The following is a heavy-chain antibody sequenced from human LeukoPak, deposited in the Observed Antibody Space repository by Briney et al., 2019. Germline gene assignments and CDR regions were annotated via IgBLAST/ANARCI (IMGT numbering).Heavy chain of an antibody. CDR1: EFTVSRNY. CDR2: IFSNGDT. CDR3: TRDQMNY. D-gene: IGHD5-24*01. Sequence: GGSLRLSCTASEFTVSRNYMLWVRQATGKRLEWVSLIFSNGDTHYADSGKGRFTLSRDTSKNTVSLQMNSLRVEDTAMYYCTRDQMNYWGQGTVVTVSS. V-gene: IGHV3-53*01. J-gene: IGHJ4*02.